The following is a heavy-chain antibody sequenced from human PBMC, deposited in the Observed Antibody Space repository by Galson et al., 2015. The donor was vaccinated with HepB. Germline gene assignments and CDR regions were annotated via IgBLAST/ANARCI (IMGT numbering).Heavy chain of an antibody. J-gene: IGHJ4*02. CDR1: GDSVSSNSAA. CDR3: ARGFDTAMVLGVDY. V-gene: IGHV6-1*01. Sequence: CAISGDSVSSNSAAWNWIRQSPSRGLEWLGRTYYRSKWYNDYAVSVKSRITINPDTSKNQFSLQLNSVTPEDTAVYYCARGFDTAMVLGVDYWGQRTLVTVSS. D-gene: IGHD5-18*01. CDR2: TYYRSKWYN.